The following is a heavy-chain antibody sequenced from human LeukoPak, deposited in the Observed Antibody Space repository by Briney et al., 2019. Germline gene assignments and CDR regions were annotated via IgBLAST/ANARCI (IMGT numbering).Heavy chain of an antibody. CDR2: ISSSSGYI. Sequence: GGSLRLSCAASGFSFSIYFMNWVRQAPGKGLEWVSSISSSSGYIYYADSLKGRFTISRDNAKNSLYLQMNSLRAEDTAVYYCARHSYSTSWYGNWFDPWGQGTLVTVSS. J-gene: IGHJ5*02. V-gene: IGHV3-21*01. CDR3: ARHSYSTSWYGNWFDP. D-gene: IGHD6-13*01. CDR1: GFSFSIYF.